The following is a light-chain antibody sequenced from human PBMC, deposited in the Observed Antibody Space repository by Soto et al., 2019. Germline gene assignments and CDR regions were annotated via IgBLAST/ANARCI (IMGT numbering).Light chain of an antibody. V-gene: IGKV3-15*01. J-gene: IGKJ1*01. CDR1: QSVSSN. CDR3: QQYHNWPPWT. CDR2: GAS. Sequence: EIVMTQSPATLSVSPGERATLSCRASQSVSSNLAWYQQKPGQAPRLLSYGASTTATGMPARFSGSGSGTEFTITISSLQYEDFAVYYCQQYHNWPPWTCGQGTKVEIK.